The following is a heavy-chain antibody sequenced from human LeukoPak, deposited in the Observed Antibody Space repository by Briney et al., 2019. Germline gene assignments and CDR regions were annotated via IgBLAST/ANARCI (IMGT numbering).Heavy chain of an antibody. Sequence: SDTLSLTCTVSGGSISGSIYYWGWIRQPPGEGLEWIGEINHSRSTNYNPSLKSRVTISVDTSKNQFSLKLSSVTAADTAVYYWARGCYIWNLTSGRFDYWGQGTLVTVSS. CDR2: INHSRST. J-gene: IGHJ4*02. CDR3: ARGCYIWNLTSGRFDY. CDR1: GGSISGSIYY. V-gene: IGHV4-39*07. D-gene: IGHD1-20*01.